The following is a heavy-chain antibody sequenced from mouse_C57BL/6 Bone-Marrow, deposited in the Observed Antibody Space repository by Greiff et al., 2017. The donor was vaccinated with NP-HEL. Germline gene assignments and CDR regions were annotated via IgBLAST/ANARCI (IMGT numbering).Heavy chain of an antibody. V-gene: IGHV1-4*01. CDR2: INPSSGYT. CDR1: GYTFTSYT. Sequence: QVQLQQSGAELARPGASVKMSCKASGYTFTSYTMHWVKQRPGQGLEWIGYINPSSGYTKYNQKFKDKATLTADKSSSTAYMQLSSLTSEDSAVYSCAKGLLRGNAMDYWGQGTSVTVSS. J-gene: IGHJ4*01. D-gene: IGHD2-3*01. CDR3: AKGLLRGNAMDY.